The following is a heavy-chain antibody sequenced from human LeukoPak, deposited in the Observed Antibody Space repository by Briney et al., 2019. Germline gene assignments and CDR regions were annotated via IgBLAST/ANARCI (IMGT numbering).Heavy chain of an antibody. CDR1: GYTFTSYD. V-gene: IGHV1-8*01. D-gene: IGHD4-11*01. Sequence: ASVKVSCKASGYTFTSYDINWVRQATGQGLEWMGWMNPNSGNTGYAQKLQGRVTMTTDTSTSTAFMELRSLRSDDTAVYYCARVNYSKSLDYWGQGTLVTVSS. CDR3: ARVNYSKSLDY. J-gene: IGHJ4*02. CDR2: MNPNSGNT.